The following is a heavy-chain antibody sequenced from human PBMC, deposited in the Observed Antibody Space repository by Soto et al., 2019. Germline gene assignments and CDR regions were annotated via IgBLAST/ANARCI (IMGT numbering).Heavy chain of an antibody. CDR1: GGSITSSYY. CDR2: IYYSGST. V-gene: IGHV4-39*01. D-gene: IGHD2-2*02. Sequence: SVTLSLTCTVSGGSITSSYYWGWIRQPPGKGLEWIGSIYYSGSTYYNPSLKSRVTISVDTSKNQFSLKLSSVTAADTAVYYCATIPATTILTDYWGQGTLVTVSS. J-gene: IGHJ4*02. CDR3: ATIPATTILTDY.